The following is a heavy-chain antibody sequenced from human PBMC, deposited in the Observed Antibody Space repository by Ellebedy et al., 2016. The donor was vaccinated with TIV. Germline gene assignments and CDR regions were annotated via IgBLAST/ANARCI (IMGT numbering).Heavy chain of an antibody. V-gene: IGHV3-48*02. CDR1: GFTFSFYW. D-gene: IGHD5-18*01. Sequence: GESLKISCAGSGFTFSFYWMSWVRQAPGKGREWVSYITRSSTTIYYADFVKGRFTVSRDNAKNSLYLQMNSLRDEDTAVYYCARAGEYSYGYSFDYWGQGTLVTVSS. J-gene: IGHJ4*02. CDR3: ARAGEYSYGYSFDY. CDR2: ITRSSTTI.